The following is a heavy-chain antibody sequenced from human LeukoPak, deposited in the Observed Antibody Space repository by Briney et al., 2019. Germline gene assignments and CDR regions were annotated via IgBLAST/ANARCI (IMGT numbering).Heavy chain of an antibody. CDR2: IRSDGSAT. D-gene: IGHD1-7*01. CDR1: GFTFSSYS. V-gene: IGHV3-48*01. CDR3: ARGNLPYEREAFDL. Sequence: PGGSLRLSCAASGFTFSSYSINWVRQAPGKGLEWVSHIRSDGSATYYADSVKGRFTISRDNAKNTLYLQMNRLRVEDTAVYYCARGNLPYEREAFDLWGQGTMVTVSS. J-gene: IGHJ3*01.